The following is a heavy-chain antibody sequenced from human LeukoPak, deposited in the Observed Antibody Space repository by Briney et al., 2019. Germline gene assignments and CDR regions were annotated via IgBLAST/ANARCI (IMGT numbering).Heavy chain of an antibody. CDR1: GYTFISYY. D-gene: IGHD3-16*01. V-gene: IGHV1-46*01. J-gene: IGHJ4*02. CDR2: INPIGGST. CDR3: ARDRATYGSFDY. Sequence: ASVKVSCKASGYTFISYYIHWVRQAPGQGLEWMGIINPIGGSTGYAQKFQGRVTMTRDTSTSTVYMELSSLRSEDTAVYYCARDRATYGSFDYWGQGTLVTVSS.